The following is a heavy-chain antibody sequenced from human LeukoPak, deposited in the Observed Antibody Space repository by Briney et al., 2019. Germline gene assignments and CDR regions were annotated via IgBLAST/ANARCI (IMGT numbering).Heavy chain of an antibody. CDR2: ISYDGTKK. CDR1: GFTFRHYA. V-gene: IGHV3-30*04. CDR3: ARARSGYLGY. D-gene: IGHD3-3*01. Sequence: AGGSLTLSCATSGFTFRHYAMHWVRQAPGKGLEWVAVISYDGTKKYYGDFVKGRFPISRDNSNSLLYLQMNNLTSDDGGVYYRARARSGYLGYWGQGALVTVSS. J-gene: IGHJ4*02.